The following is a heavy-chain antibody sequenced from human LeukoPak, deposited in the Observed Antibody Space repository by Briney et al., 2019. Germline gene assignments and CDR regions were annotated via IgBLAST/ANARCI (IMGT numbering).Heavy chain of an antibody. CDR2: ISGGGSTT. CDR3: VKSAGKDGYRDVFDI. Sequence: GGSLRLSCAASGFIFSSYAMNWVRQAPGKGLEWVAVISGGGSTTIYADSVKGRFTISRDDSKKTLYLQMNSLRAEDTAVYHCVKSAGKDGYRDVFDIWGQGTVVTVSS. D-gene: IGHD5-24*01. V-gene: IGHV3-23*01. CDR1: GFIFSSYA. J-gene: IGHJ3*02.